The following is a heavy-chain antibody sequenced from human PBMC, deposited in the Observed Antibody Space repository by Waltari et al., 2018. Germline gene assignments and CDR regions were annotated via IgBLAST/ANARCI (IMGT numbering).Heavy chain of an antibody. CDR3: AREQMYSSSSDYYYYMDV. V-gene: IGHV4-4*07. D-gene: IGHD6-6*01. J-gene: IGHJ6*03. CDR2: VYTSGIT. CDR1: GGSISPYA. Sequence: QVQLQESGPGLVKPSETLSLTCTVSGGSISPYAWSWSRQPAGKGLEWIGRVYTSGITNYNPSLKTRVTLSVDTSKNQCSLKLSSVTAADTAVYYCAREQMYSSSSDYYYYMDVWGKGTTVTIS.